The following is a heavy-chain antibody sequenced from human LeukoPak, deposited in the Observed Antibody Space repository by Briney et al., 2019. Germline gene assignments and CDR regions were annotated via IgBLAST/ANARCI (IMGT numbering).Heavy chain of an antibody. J-gene: IGHJ5*02. CDR3: ARYWGYCSGGSCLVRWFDP. Sequence: PSETLSLTCTVSGGSISSYYWSWIRQPPGTGLEWIGYIYYSGRTNYNPSLKSRVTISVDTPKNQFSLKLSSVTAADTAVYYCARYWGYCSGGSCLVRWFDPWGQGTLVTVSS. V-gene: IGHV4-59*01. D-gene: IGHD2-15*01. CDR2: IYYSGRT. CDR1: GGSISSYY.